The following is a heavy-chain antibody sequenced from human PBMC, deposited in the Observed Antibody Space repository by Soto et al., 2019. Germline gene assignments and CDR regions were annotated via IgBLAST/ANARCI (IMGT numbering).Heavy chain of an antibody. D-gene: IGHD2-2*03. CDR1: GFTFSSYG. J-gene: IGHJ6*02. V-gene: IGHV3-30*18. CDR3: AKDRGWMALYYYYGMDV. Sequence: QVQLVESGGGVVQPGRSLRLSCAASGFTFSSYGMHWVRQAPGKGLEWVAVISYDGSNKYYADSVKGRFTISRDNSKNTLYLQMNSLRAEDTAVYYCAKDRGWMALYYYYGMDVWGQGTTVTVSS. CDR2: ISYDGSNK.